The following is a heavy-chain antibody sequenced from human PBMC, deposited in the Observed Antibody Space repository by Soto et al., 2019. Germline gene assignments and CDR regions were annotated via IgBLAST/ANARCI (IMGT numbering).Heavy chain of an antibody. CDR2: INWNGGST. J-gene: IGHJ4*02. CDR3: ARGQIVGATTKAPPGTINFDY. V-gene: IGHV3-20*04. Sequence: GGSLRLSCAASGFTFDDYGMSWVRQAPGKGLEWVSGINWNGGSTGYADSVKGRFTISRDNAKNSLYLQMNSLRAEDTALYYCARGQIVGATTKAPPGTINFDYWGQGTLVTVSS. CDR1: GFTFDDYG. D-gene: IGHD1-26*01.